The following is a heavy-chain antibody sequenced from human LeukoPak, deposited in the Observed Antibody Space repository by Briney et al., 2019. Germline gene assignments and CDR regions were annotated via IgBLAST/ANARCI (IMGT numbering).Heavy chain of an antibody. V-gene: IGHV3-53*01. Sequence: GGSLRLSCAASGFTFSSYAMSWVRQAPGKGLEWVSVIYSGGSTYYADSVKGRFTISRDNSKNTLYLQMNSLRAEDTAVYYCASSRMGATSHWGQGTLVTVSS. CDR1: GFTFSSYA. D-gene: IGHD1-26*01. CDR3: ASSRMGATSH. CDR2: IYSGGST. J-gene: IGHJ4*02.